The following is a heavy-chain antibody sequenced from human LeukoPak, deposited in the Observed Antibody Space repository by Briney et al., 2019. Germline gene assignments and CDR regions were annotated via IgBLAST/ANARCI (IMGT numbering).Heavy chain of an antibody. CDR1: GGSISSYY. Sequence: SETLSLTCTVSGGSISSYYWSWIRQPAGKGLEWIGRIYTSGSTNYNPSLKSRVTMSVDTSKNQFSLKLSSVTAADTAVYYCVRGRPGLGYCSGGSCYSGRSYWFDPWGQGTLVTVSS. V-gene: IGHV4-4*07. CDR2: IYTSGST. J-gene: IGHJ5*02. D-gene: IGHD2-15*01. CDR3: VRGRPGLGYCSGGSCYSGRSYWFDP.